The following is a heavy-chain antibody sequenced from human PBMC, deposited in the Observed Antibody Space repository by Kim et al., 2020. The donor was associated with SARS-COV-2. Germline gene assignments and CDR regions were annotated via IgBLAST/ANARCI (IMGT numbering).Heavy chain of an antibody. CDR2: INPNNGDT. CDR1: GYTFTDYH. V-gene: IGHV1-2*02. J-gene: IGHJ5*02. CDR3: AKVARGYSYGYWFDP. Sequence: ASVKVSCKASGYTFTDYHIHWVRQAPGQGLEWMGSINPNNGDTNYAQNLQGRVTLTTDTSISTAYMELNRLRSDDTAVYYCAKVARGYSYGYWFDPWGQGTLVTVSA. D-gene: IGHD5-18*01.